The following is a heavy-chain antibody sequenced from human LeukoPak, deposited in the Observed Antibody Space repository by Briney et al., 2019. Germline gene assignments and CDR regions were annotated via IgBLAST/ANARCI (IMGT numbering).Heavy chain of an antibody. CDR2: IYNSGST. J-gene: IGHJ4*02. D-gene: IGHD6-19*01. V-gene: IGHV4-59*01. CDR3: ARGDSGWYRGYYFDY. CDR1: GGSISSYY. Sequence: SETLSLTCTVSGGSISSYYWSWIRQPPGKGQEWLGYIYNSGSTSYNPSLKSRVTISVDTSKNQFSLKLSSVTAADTAVYYCARGDSGWYRGYYFDYWGQGTLVTVSS.